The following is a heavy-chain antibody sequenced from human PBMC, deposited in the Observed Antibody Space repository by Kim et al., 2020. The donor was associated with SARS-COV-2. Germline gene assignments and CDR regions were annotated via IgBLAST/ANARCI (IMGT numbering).Heavy chain of an antibody. V-gene: IGHV1-2*02. CDR1: GYTFTGYY. J-gene: IGHJ4*02. CDR3: ARDPYSSGWPLGN. Sequence: ASVKVSCKASGYTFTGYYMHWVRQAPGQGLEWMGWINPNSGGTNYAQKFQGRVTMTRDTSISTAYMELSRLRSDDTAVYYCARDPYSSGWPLGNWGQGTLVTVSS. D-gene: IGHD6-19*01. CDR2: INPNSGGT.